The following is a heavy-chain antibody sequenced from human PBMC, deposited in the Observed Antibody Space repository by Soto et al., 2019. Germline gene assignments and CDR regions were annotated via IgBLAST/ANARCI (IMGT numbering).Heavy chain of an antibody. D-gene: IGHD5-12*01. V-gene: IGHV1-69*13. Sequence: SVKVSWKASGGTFSSYAISWVRQAPGQGLEWMGGIIPIFGTANYAQKFQGRVTITADESTSTAYMELSSLRSEDTAVYYCARERGYSGYDPLYYGMDVWGQGTTVTVSS. J-gene: IGHJ6*02. CDR3: ARERGYSGYDPLYYGMDV. CDR2: IIPIFGTA. CDR1: GGTFSSYA.